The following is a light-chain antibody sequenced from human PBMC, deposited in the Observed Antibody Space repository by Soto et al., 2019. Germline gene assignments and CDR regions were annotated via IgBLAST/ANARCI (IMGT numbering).Light chain of an antibody. CDR3: QQSYSAQYT. Sequence: DIQLTQSPSFLSASVGDRVFLTCRAGQSVGSFLNWYQQKPGEAPRLLIYATSNLQTGVPSRFSGSGSGTEFTLTISTLQPEDFVTYFCQQSYSAQYTFGQGTMLEIK. CDR1: QSVGSF. V-gene: IGKV1-39*01. CDR2: ATS. J-gene: IGKJ2*01.